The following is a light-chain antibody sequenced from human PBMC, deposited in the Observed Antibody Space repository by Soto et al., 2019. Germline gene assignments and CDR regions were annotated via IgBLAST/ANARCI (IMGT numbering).Light chain of an antibody. CDR3: QQYNSYSPLT. CDR1: QSITTW. V-gene: IGKV1-5*01. Sequence: DIQMTQSPSSVSASVGDRVTITFRASQSITTWFAWYQQRPGKAPKLLIYDASSLESGAPSRFSGRRSGTEFTLTISSLQPDDFATYYCQQYNSYSPLTFGGGTKVAIK. CDR2: DAS. J-gene: IGKJ4*01.